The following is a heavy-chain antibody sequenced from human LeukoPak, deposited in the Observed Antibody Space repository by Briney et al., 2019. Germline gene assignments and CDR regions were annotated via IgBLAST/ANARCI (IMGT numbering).Heavy chain of an antibody. V-gene: IGHV4-30-4*01. J-gene: IGHJ4*02. CDR1: GGSISSGDYY. CDR2: IYYSGST. Sequence: PSETLSLTCTVSGGSISSGDYYWSWIRQPPGKGLEWIGYIYYSGSTYYNPSLKSRVTISVDTSKNQFSLKLSSVTAADTAVYYCARVSLTASPTAPDYFDYWGQGTLVTVSS. CDR3: ARVSLTASPTAPDYFDY. D-gene: IGHD2-21*02.